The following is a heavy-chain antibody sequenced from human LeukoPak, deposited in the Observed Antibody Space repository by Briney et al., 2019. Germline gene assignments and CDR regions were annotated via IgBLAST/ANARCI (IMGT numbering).Heavy chain of an antibody. CDR1: GYTFTGYY. J-gene: IGHJ4*02. CDR2: INPNSGGT. V-gene: IGHV1-2*02. D-gene: IGHD3-22*01. Sequence: ASVKVSCKASGYTFTGYYIHWVRQAPGQGLEWMGWINPNSGGTNYAQKFQGRVTMTRDTSISTAYMELSRLRSDDTAVYYCATHSYDSSGYYAYFDYWGQGTLVTVSS. CDR3: ATHSYDSSGYYAYFDY.